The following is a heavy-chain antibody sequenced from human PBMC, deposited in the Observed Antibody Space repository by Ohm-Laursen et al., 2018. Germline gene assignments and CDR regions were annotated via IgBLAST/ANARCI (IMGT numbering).Heavy chain of an antibody. D-gene: IGHD6-13*01. CDR1: GFTFDDYA. Sequence: SLRLSCAASGFTFDDYAMHWVRQAPGKGLARVATINWNSGDIGYGDSVKGRFTISRDNARSSLDLQMNSLRVEDTALYYCAKDLLAAPDYYGMDVWGQATTVTVSS. V-gene: IGHV3-9*01. CDR3: AKDLLAAPDYYGMDV. CDR2: INWNSGDI. J-gene: IGHJ6*02.